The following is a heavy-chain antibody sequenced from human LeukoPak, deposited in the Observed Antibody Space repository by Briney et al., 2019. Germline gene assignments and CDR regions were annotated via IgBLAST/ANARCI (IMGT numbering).Heavy chain of an antibody. D-gene: IGHD3-10*01. CDR3: ARGWGYGSGRTNFDC. V-gene: IGHV4-34*01. CDR2: INHSGST. Sequence: SETLSLTCAVYGGSFSGYYWSWIRQPPGKGLEWIGEINHSGSTNYNPSLKSRVTISVDTSKNQFSLKLSSVTAADTAVCYCARGWGYGSGRTNFDCWGQGTLVTVSS. J-gene: IGHJ4*02. CDR1: GGSFSGYY.